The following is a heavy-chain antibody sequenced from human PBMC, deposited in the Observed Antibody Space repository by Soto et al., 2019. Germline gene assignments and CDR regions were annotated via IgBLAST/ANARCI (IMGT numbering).Heavy chain of an antibody. V-gene: IGHV2-5*01. Sequence: KSGPTLVNPTQTLTLTCTFSGFSLSTTGVGVSWIRQPPGKALEWLALIYWHDDKRSSPSLKSRLSITKDTSKNQVVLTMTDMDPVDTATYYCAHRGGATVGLYYFDYWGQGALVTVSS. D-gene: IGHD3-16*01. CDR2: IYWHDDK. CDR1: GFSLSTTGVG. J-gene: IGHJ4*02. CDR3: AHRGGATVGLYYFDY.